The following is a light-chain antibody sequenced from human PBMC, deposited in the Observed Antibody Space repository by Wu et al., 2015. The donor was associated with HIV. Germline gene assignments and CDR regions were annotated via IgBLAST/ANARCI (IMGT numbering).Light chain of an antibody. CDR2: VRP. J-gene: IGKJ3*01. Sequence: RVSQTPHSXVPAKVRPRLPGSSSMVRPAGACDPDRFSGSGSGTDFTLSISRLEPEDFAAYYCQQYSSAPFTFGPGTKVDLK. CDR1: RVSQTP. CDR3: QQYSSAPFT. V-gene: IGKV3-20*01.